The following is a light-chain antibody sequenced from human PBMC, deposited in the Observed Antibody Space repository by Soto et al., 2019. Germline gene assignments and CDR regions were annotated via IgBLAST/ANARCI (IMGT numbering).Light chain of an antibody. CDR1: QTISSW. Sequence: IQMTQSPSSVSASVGDRVTITCRASQTISSWLAWYQQKPGKAPKLLIYKASTLKSGVPSRFSGSGSGTEFTLTISSLQPDDFATYYCQHYNSYSEAFGHGTKV. CDR3: QHYNSYSEA. J-gene: IGKJ1*01. V-gene: IGKV1-5*03. CDR2: KAS.